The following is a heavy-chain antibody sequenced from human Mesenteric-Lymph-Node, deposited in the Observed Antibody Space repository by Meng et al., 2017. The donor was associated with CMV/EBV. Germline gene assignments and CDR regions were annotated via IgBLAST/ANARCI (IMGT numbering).Heavy chain of an antibody. V-gene: IGHV3-30*02. J-gene: IGHJ4*02. Sequence: GESLKISCAASGFTLTSQAIHWVRQAPGKGLEWVAFIRYDGSNKYYADSVKGRFTISRDNSKNTLYLQMNSLRAEDTAVYYCARGLHSGSKWGQGTLVTVSS. CDR1: GFTLTSQA. CDR2: IRYDGSNK. CDR3: ARGLHSGSK. D-gene: IGHD1-26*01.